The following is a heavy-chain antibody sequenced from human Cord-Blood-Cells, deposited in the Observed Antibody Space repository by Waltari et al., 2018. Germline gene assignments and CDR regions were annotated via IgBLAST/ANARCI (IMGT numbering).Heavy chain of an antibody. Sequence: QVQLQESGPGLVKPSETLSLTCAVSGYSISSGYSWGWIRQPPGKGLEWIGSIYHSGSTYYNPSLKSRVTISVDTSKNQFSLKLSSVTAADTAVYYCARVGYSGYWDYWGQGTLVTVSS. CDR1: GYSISSGYS. D-gene: IGHD5-12*01. J-gene: IGHJ4*02. V-gene: IGHV4-38-2*01. CDR3: ARVGYSGYWDY. CDR2: IYHSGST.